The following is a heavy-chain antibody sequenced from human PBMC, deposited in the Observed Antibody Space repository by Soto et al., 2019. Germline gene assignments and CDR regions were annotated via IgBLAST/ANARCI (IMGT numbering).Heavy chain of an antibody. Sequence: GGSLRLSCTASGIIFSAFAMSWVRQAPGKGLEWVSGITGSGGSTNYADSVKGRFTIFRDNSKDTLYLQMHSLGVDDTAIYYCAIASVTRIRGEPPAHWGQGTLVTVSS. CDR1: GIIFSAFA. V-gene: IGHV3-23*01. CDR2: ITGSGGST. J-gene: IGHJ4*02. CDR3: AIASVTRIRGEPPAH. D-gene: IGHD3-10*01.